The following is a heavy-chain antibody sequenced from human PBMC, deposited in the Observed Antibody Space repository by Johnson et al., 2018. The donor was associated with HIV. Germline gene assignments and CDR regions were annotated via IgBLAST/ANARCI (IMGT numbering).Heavy chain of an antibody. CDR3: ARAEQLAGGAFDI. CDR1: GFTFNNYA. CDR2: TSYDGSNK. J-gene: IGHJ3*02. Sequence: QVQLVESGGGVVHPGRSLRLSCAASGFTFNNYATHWVRQAPGKGLEVVAITSYDGSNKYYADSVKCRFTISRDNSKNTLYLQMNSLRAEDTAVYYCARAEQLAGGAFDIWGQGTMVTVSS. V-gene: IGHV3-30*04. D-gene: IGHD6-6*01.